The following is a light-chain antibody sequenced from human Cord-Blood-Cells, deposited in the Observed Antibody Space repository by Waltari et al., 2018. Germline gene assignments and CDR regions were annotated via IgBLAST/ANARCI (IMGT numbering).Light chain of an antibody. CDR2: GVS. CDR3: CSYAGSYTWV. V-gene: IGLV2-11*01. CDR1: SSDVGGYNY. Sequence: QSALTQPRSVSGSPGQSVTIPCTGTSSDVGGYNYVSWYQQHPGKSPKLMIYGVSKRPSGVPDRFSGSKSGNTASLTISGLQAEDEADYYCCSYAGSYTWVFGGGTKLTVL. J-gene: IGLJ3*02.